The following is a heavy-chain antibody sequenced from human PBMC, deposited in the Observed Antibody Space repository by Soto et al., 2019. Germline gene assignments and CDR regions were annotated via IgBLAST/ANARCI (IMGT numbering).Heavy chain of an antibody. Sequence: SETLSLTCTVSGGFISSGGYYWSWIRQHPGKGLEWIGHIYNSGNTYNNPSLRSRLTISLDASKSQFSLNLNSVTAADTAVYYCASGLSGDKVDQWGQGTLVTVSS. V-gene: IGHV4-30-4*08. J-gene: IGHJ4*02. CDR2: IYNSGNT. D-gene: IGHD2-21*01. CDR1: GGFISSGGYY. CDR3: ASGLSGDKVDQ.